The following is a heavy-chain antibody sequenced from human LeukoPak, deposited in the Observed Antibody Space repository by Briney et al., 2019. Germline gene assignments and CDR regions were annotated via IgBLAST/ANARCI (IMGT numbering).Heavy chain of an antibody. CDR2: ISAYNGNT. CDR3: ARDNSVGDIAWWFDP. V-gene: IGHV1-18*01. CDR1: DYTFTNCA. Sequence: ASVKVSCKASDYTFTNCAISWVRQAPGQGLEWMGWISAYNGNTNYAQKLQGRVTMTTDTSTSTAYMELSSLRSEDTAVYYCARDNSVGDIAWWFDPWGQGTLVTVSS. J-gene: IGHJ5*02. D-gene: IGHD3-16*02.